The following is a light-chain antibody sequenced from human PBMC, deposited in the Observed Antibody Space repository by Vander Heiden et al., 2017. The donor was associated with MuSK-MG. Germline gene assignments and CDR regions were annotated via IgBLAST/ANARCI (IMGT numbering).Light chain of an antibody. V-gene: IGLV1-40*01. Sequence: SPLTPPPTVSGAPAQRVTLSYTGTWFHLGAGYVVNWHLQVPGRAPRLLIHGNTERPAGVPQRFSGSRSDNSASLAIAGHQAEDDGEYYCHAYDSSVSGPVFGGGTKLTVL. J-gene: IGLJ3*02. CDR3: HAYDSSVSGPV. CDR2: GNT. CDR1: WFHLGAGYV.